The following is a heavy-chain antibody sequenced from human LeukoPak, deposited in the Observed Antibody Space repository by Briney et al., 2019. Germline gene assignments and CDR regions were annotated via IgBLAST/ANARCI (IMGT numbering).Heavy chain of an antibody. CDR1: GYTFTSYY. J-gene: IGHJ4*02. CDR3: ARDPRPSYDSSDYYYPGDY. Sequence: GASVKVSCKASGYTFTSYYMHWVRQAPGQGLEWMAIINPSGGSTNYAQKFQGGVTMTRDTPTSTVYMELSSLRSEDTAVYYCARDPRPSYDSSDYYYPGDYWGQGTLVTVSS. V-gene: IGHV1-46*01. CDR2: INPSGGST. D-gene: IGHD3-22*01.